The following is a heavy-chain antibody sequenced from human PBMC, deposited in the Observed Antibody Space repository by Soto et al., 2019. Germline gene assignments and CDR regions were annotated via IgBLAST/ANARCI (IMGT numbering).Heavy chain of an antibody. D-gene: IGHD3-10*01. CDR3: VRNYGMDV. Sequence: PGGSLRLSCAASGFTFSSSAMHWVRQAPGKGLEWVAIIWYDGSNKYYSNFVRGRFTISRDNSKNRVFLQMDSLRDEDTAVYYCVRNYGMDVWGQGTTVTVSS. J-gene: IGHJ6*02. V-gene: IGHV3-33*01. CDR1: GFTFSSSA. CDR2: IWYDGSNK.